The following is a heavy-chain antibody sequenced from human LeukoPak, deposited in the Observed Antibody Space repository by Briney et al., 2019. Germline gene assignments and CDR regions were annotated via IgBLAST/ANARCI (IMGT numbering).Heavy chain of an antibody. J-gene: IGHJ4*02. CDR2: ISSISSYI. CDR3: ARDAYYYDSSGYYDY. CDR1: GFTFSSYN. D-gene: IGHD3-22*01. Sequence: GGCLRLSCAASGFTFSSYNMNWVRQAPGKGMEWDSSISSISSYIYYADSVKGRFTISRDNAKNSLYLQMNSLRAEDTAVYYCARDAYYYDSSGYYDYWGQGTLVTVSS. V-gene: IGHV3-21*01.